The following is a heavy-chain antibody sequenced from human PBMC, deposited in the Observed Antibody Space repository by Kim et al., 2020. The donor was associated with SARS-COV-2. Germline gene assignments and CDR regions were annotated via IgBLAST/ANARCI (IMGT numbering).Heavy chain of an antibody. CDR3: ARGWGTGYYRYYFDY. CDR1: GYTFTSYG. J-gene: IGHJ4*02. D-gene: IGHD3-9*01. V-gene: IGHV1-18*01. Sequence: ASVKVSCKASGYTFTSYGISWVRQAPGQGLEWMGWISAYNGNTNYAQKLQGRVTMTTDTSTSTAYMELRSLRSDDTAVYYCARGWGTGYYRYYFDYWGQGTLVTVSS. CDR2: ISAYNGNT.